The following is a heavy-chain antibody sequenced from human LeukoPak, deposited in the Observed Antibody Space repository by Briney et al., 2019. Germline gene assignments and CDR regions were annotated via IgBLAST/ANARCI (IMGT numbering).Heavy chain of an antibody. J-gene: IGHJ6*03. V-gene: IGHV3-7*01. CDR2: IKQDGSEK. Sequence: GGSLRLSCAASGFTFSSYWMSWVRQAPGKGLEWVANIKQDGSEKYYVDSVKGRFTISRDNAKNSLYLQMNSLRAEDTAVYYCARESSSGWYFYMDVWGKGTTVTVSS. D-gene: IGHD6-19*01. CDR3: ARESSSGWYFYMDV. CDR1: GFTFSSYW.